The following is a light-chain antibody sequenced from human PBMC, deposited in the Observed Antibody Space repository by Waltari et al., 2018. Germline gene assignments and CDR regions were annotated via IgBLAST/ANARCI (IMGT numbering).Light chain of an antibody. CDR3: GSWDTSLNTGV. Sequence: QSVLTQPPSVSAAPGQKVTISCSGSSSNIVNSHVPWYQQLPGAAPKLLIYENNRRPSGIPDRFSCSKSGTSATLDITGLQTGDEGDYYCGSWDTSLNTGVFGGGTKLTVL. CDR1: SSNIVNSH. J-gene: IGLJ3*02. V-gene: IGLV1-51*01. CDR2: ENN.